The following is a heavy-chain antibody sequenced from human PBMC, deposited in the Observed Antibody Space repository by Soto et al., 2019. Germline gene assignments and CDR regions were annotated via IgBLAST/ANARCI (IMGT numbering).Heavy chain of an antibody. Sequence: EVHLLESGGGLVQPGGSLRLSCAASGFSFSSYAMVWVRQAPGKGLEWVSVISARGGSLYFADSVKGRFTISRDNSKNVLSLEMNSLRAEDTATYFCAKGSFEYSASVDNWGQGTLVVVSS. D-gene: IGHD5-12*01. CDR3: AKGSFEYSASVDN. CDR1: GFSFSSYA. V-gene: IGHV3-23*01. CDR2: ISARGGSL. J-gene: IGHJ4*02.